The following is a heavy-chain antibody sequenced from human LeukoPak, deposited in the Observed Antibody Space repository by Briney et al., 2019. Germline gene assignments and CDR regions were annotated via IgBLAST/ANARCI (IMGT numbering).Heavy chain of an antibody. CDR2: GNYSGRN. Sequence: PEALSLSCADSGGSVSTSSYYWGWARHPPGGGRGSIGSGNYSGRNYYSPLLKSRATSSEETSRNQFPLKWSPVAAADTAVYCGAKSGPPGGRPDAFDFWGPGTMVTVSS. CDR1: GGSVSTSSYY. CDR3: AKSGPPGGRPDAFDF. D-gene: IGHD2-8*02. V-gene: IGHV4-39*06. J-gene: IGHJ3*01.